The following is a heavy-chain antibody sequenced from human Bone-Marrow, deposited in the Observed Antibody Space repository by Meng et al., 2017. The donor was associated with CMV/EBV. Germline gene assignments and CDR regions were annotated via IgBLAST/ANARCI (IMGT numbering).Heavy chain of an antibody. V-gene: IGHV4-34*01. Sequence: GSLRLSCAVYGGSFSGYYWSWIRQPPGKGLEWIGEINHSGSTNCNPSLKSRVTISVDTSKNQFSLKLSSVTAADTAVYYCARENYFDYWGQGTLVTVSS. J-gene: IGHJ4*02. CDR3: ARENYFDY. CDR2: INHSGST. CDR1: GGSFSGYY.